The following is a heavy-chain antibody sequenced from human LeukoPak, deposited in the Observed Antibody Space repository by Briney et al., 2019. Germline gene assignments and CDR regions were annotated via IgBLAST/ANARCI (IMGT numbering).Heavy chain of an antibody. J-gene: IGHJ6*03. Sequence: SETLSLTCTVSGGSISSYYWSWIRQPAGKGLEWIGRIYTSGSTNYNPSLKSRVTMSVDTSKNQFSLKLSSVTAADTAVYYCAGPASAAGMGYYYMDVWGKGTTVTVSS. V-gene: IGHV4-4*07. CDR2: IYTSGST. CDR3: AGPASAAGMGYYYMDV. D-gene: IGHD6-13*01. CDR1: GGSISSYY.